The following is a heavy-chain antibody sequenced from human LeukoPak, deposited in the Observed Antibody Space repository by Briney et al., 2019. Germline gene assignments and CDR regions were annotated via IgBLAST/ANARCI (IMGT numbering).Heavy chain of an antibody. CDR1: GFTVSSNY. V-gene: IGHV3-53*04. CDR3: ARDPLSAQYYYYGMDV. D-gene: IGHD3-16*02. J-gene: IGHJ6*02. Sequence: GGSLRLSCAASGFTVSSNYMSWVRQAPGKGLEWVSVIYSGGSTYYADSVKGRFTISRHNSKNTLYLQMNSLRAEDTAVYYCARDPLSAQYYYYGMDVWGQGATVTVSS. CDR2: IYSGGST.